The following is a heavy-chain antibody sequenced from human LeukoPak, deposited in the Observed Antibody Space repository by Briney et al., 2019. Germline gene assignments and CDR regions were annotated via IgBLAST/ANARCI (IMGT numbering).Heavy chain of an antibody. V-gene: IGHV4-59*08. Sequence: PSETLSLTCTVSGGSISSYYWSWIRQPPGKGLEWIGYIYYSGSTNYNPSLKSRVTISVDTSKNQFSLKLSSVTAADTAVYYCARAKNYYYSSGYYFRSHYYGMDVWGQGTTVTVSS. CDR1: GGSISSYY. CDR2: IYYSGST. CDR3: ARAKNYYYSSGYYFRSHYYGMDV. D-gene: IGHD3-22*01. J-gene: IGHJ6*02.